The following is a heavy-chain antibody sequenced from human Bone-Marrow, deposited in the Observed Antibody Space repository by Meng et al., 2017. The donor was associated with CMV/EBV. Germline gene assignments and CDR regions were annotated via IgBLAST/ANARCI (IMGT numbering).Heavy chain of an antibody. J-gene: IGHJ2*01. D-gene: IGHD6-19*01. CDR1: GFTFSSYA. V-gene: IGHV3-23*01. Sequence: GESLKISCAASGFTFSSYAMSWVRQAPGKGLEWVSAISGSGGSTYYADSVKGRFTISRDNSKNTLYLQMNSLRAEDTAVYYCAKDRSWLAPRYFDPWGRGTLVTVSS. CDR3: AKDRSWLAPRYFDP. CDR2: ISGSGGST.